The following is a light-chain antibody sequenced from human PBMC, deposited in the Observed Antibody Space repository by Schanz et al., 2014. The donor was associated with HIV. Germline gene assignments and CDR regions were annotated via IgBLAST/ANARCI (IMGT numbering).Light chain of an antibody. V-gene: IGLV2-14*03. Sequence: QSALTQPASVSGSPGQSITISCTGTSRDGGGYNYVSWDQQHPGKAPKLLSYDVSNRPSGVSWRFSGSKSGNTASLTISGLQAEDEADYYCSSFAGSNIPWVFGGGTKLTVL. J-gene: IGLJ3*02. CDR3: SSFAGSNIPWV. CDR2: DVS. CDR1: SRDGGGYNY.